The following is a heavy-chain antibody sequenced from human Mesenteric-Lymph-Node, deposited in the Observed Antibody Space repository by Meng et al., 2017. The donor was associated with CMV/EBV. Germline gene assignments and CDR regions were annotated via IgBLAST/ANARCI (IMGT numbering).Heavy chain of an antibody. CDR3: AREGCSSTSCYLHNWFDP. Sequence: SETLSLTCAVYGGSFSSYYWSWIRQPPGKGLEWIGYIYYSGSTNYNPSLKSRVTISVDTSKNQFSLKLSSVTAADTAVYYCAREGCSSTSCYLHNWFDPWGQGTLVTVSS. CDR1: GGSFSSYY. J-gene: IGHJ5*02. CDR2: IYYSGST. V-gene: IGHV4-59*01. D-gene: IGHD2-2*01.